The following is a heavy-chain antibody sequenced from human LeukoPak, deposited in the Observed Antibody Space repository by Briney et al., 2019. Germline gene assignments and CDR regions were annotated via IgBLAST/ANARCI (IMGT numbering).Heavy chain of an antibody. J-gene: IGHJ4*02. CDR1: GFRFSTYW. V-gene: IGHV3-7*01. D-gene: IGHD1-26*01. CDR2: INQDGSAK. CDR3: ASDPFTMGHY. Sequence: GRSLRLSCAASGFRFSTYWTRSVSQAPGNWLEWVANINQDGSAKYYVASVKGRFTISRDNTDNSLYLQMNSLRAEDTGVYYCASDPFTMGHYWGQGTLVTVSS.